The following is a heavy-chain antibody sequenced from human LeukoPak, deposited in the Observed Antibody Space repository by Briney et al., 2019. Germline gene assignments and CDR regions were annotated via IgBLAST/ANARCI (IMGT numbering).Heavy chain of an antibody. V-gene: IGHV1-2*02. Sequence: ASVKVSCKASGYTFTAYYMHGVRQAPGQGLEWMGWINPNSGGTNYAQKFQGRVTMTRDTSISTAYMELSRLRSDDTAVYYCARWEEYYYDNTHAFDIWGQGTMVTVSS. CDR3: ARWEEYYYDNTHAFDI. D-gene: IGHD3-22*01. CDR2: INPNSGGT. J-gene: IGHJ3*02. CDR1: GYTFTAYY.